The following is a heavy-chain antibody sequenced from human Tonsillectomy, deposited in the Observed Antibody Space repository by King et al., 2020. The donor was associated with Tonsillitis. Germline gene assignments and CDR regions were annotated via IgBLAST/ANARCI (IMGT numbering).Heavy chain of an antibody. CDR3: ARDRVGDTDY. J-gene: IGHJ4*02. V-gene: IGHV1-69*09. CDR2: IIPILGIA. Sequence: QLVQSGAEVKKPGSSVEVSCKASGGTFSSYAMSWVRQAPGQGLEWMGRIIPILGIASYAQKFQGRVTITADTSTSTVYLELSSLRSEDTAVYYCARDRVGDTDYWGQGTLVTVSS. CDR1: GGTFSSYA. D-gene: IGHD1-26*01.